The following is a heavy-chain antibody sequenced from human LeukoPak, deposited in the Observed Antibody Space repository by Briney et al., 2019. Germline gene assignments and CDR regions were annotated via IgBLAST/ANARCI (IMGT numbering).Heavy chain of an antibody. Sequence: GGSLRLSCAASGFTFSSYWMSWVRQAPGKGLEWVANIKQDGSEKYYVDSVKGRFTISKDNAKNSLYLQMRSLRVEDTAVYYCARGMGAPDYWGQGTLVTVSS. CDR1: GFTFSSYW. D-gene: IGHD1-26*01. J-gene: IGHJ4*02. CDR3: ARGMGAPDY. V-gene: IGHV3-7*04. CDR2: IKQDGSEK.